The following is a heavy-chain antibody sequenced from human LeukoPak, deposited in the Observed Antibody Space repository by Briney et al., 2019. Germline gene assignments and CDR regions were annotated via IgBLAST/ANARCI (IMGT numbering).Heavy chain of an antibody. CDR1: GYTFTSYA. Sequence: GASVKVSCKASGYTFTSYAMHWVRQAPGQRLEWMGWINAGNGNTKYSQKFQGRVTIARDTSAITAYMELSSLRSEDTAVYYCARGRYFDWLSPLYYFDYWGQEPWSPSPQ. J-gene: IGHJ4*01. V-gene: IGHV1-3*01. D-gene: IGHD3-9*01. CDR3: ARGRYFDWLSPLYYFDY. CDR2: INAGNGNT.